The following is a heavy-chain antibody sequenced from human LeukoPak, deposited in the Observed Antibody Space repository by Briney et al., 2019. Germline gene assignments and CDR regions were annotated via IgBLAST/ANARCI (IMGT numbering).Heavy chain of an antibody. J-gene: IGHJ4*02. CDR1: GGSISSSSYY. CDR3: RAYYYDSSGYYVDY. CDR2: IYYSGST. Sequence: SETLSLTCTVSGGSISSSSYYWGWIRRPPGKGLEWIGSIYYSGSTYYNPSLKSRVTISVDTSKNQFSLKLSSVTAADTAVYYCRAYYYDSSGYYVDYWGQGTLVTVSS. V-gene: IGHV4-39*01. D-gene: IGHD3-22*01.